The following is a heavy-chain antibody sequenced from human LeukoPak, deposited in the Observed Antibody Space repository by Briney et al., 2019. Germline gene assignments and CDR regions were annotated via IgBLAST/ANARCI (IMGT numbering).Heavy chain of an antibody. V-gene: IGHV3-30-3*01. D-gene: IGHD3-3*01. CDR1: GFTFSSYA. Sequence: GGSLRLSCAASGFTFSSYAMHWVRQAPGKGLEWVAVISYDGSNKYYADSVKGRFTISRDNSKNTLYLQMNSLRAEDTAVYHCARDPPGAETHYDFWSGYYIGYFDYWGQGTLVTVSS. CDR3: ARDPPGAETHYDFWSGYYIGYFDY. CDR2: ISYDGSNK. J-gene: IGHJ4*02.